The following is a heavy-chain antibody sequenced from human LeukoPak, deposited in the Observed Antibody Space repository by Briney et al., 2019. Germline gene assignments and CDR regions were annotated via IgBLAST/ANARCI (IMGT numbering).Heavy chain of an antibody. CDR1: GGSFSGYY. D-gene: IGHD3-22*01. V-gene: IGHV4-34*01. Sequence: SETLSLTCAVCGGSFSGYYWSWIRQPPGKGLEWIGEINHSGSTNYNPSLKSRVTISVDTSKNQFSLKLSSVTAADTAVYYCARESRAYYYDSSGYSIIYYYYGMDVWGQGTTVTVSS. J-gene: IGHJ6*02. CDR3: ARESRAYYYDSSGYSIIYYYYGMDV. CDR2: INHSGST.